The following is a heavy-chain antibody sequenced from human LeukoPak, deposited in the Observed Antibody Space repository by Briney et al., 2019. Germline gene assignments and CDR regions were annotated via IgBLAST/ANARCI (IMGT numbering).Heavy chain of an antibody. Sequence: GASVKVSCKAFGGTFSSYAISWVRQAPGQGLEWMGGIIPIFGTANYAQKFQGRVTITTDESTSTAYMELSSLRSEDTAVYYCASCFIPKTYYYYYMDVWGQGTTVTVSS. CDR3: ASCFIPKTYYYYYMDV. J-gene: IGHJ6*03. CDR2: IIPIFGTA. CDR1: GGTFSSYA. D-gene: IGHD2-21*01. V-gene: IGHV1-69*05.